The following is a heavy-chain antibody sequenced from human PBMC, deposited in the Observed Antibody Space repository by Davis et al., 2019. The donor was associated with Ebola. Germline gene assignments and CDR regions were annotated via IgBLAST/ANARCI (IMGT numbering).Heavy chain of an antibody. CDR2: ISYDGSMT. CDR3: AKDPPPTETYYYYYMDV. Sequence: GESLKISCAASGFSFSNYAMHWVRQAPGTGLEWVAIISYDGSMTYYADSVQGRFTISRDSSRNTLYLQMNSLRAEDTAIYYCAKDPPPTETYYYYYMDVWGKGTTVTVSS. J-gene: IGHJ6*03. CDR1: GFSFSNYA. D-gene: IGHD4-17*01. V-gene: IGHV3-30-3*01.